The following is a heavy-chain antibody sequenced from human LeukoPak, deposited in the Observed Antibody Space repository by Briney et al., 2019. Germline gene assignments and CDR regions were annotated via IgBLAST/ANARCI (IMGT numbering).Heavy chain of an antibody. D-gene: IGHD3-22*01. J-gene: IGHJ4*02. CDR3: ARGKYYYDSSGYYDNFDY. CDR2: ITPTAGTT. Sequence: GASVKVSCKASSYTFTTYYFHWVRQAPGQGLEWMGIITPTAGTTTYAQKFQGRLTMTSDTSTSAIYMELSSLRSEDTAVYYCARGKYYYDSSGYYDNFDYWGQGTLVTVSS. V-gene: IGHV1-46*01. CDR1: SYTFTTYY.